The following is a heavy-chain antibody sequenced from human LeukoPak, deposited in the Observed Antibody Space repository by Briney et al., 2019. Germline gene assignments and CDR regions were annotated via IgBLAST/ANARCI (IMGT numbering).Heavy chain of an antibody. D-gene: IGHD4-17*01. CDR3: ARDPDYGDPD. J-gene: IGHJ4*02. CDR2: ITSSGTTS. CDR1: GFTFSGHY. Sequence: GGSLRLSCTASGFTFSGHYMSWFRLSPGKGLEWLSYITSSGTTSDYADSVKGRFTISRDNAKNSMYLQMNSLRPEDTAVYYCARDPDYGDPDWGQGTLVTVSS. V-gene: IGHV3-11*01.